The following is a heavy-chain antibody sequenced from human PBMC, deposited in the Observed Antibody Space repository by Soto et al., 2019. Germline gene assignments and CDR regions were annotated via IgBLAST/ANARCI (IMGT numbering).Heavy chain of an antibody. CDR3: AKDRLSHPLAAHRGDYYYGMDV. V-gene: IGHV3-43*01. CDR2: ISWDGGST. J-gene: IGHJ6*02. D-gene: IGHD6-6*01. CDR1: GLTFDDYI. Sequence: SLKLCSADSGLTFDDYIMHWVRKAPGKGPEWVSLISWDGGSTYYADSVKGRFTISRDNSKNSLYLQMNSLRTEDTALYYCAKDRLSHPLAAHRGDYYYGMDVWGQGTTVTVSS.